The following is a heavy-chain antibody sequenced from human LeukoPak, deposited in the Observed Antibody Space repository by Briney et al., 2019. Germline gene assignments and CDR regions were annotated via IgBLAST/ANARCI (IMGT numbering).Heavy chain of an antibody. D-gene: IGHD4-17*01. Sequence: GGSLRLSCAASGFTVSSNYMSWVRQAPGKGLEWVSVIYSGGSTYYADSVKGRFTISRDNSKNTLYLQMNSLRAEDTAVYYCAREVGNYGDYNYYYYMDVWGKGATVTVSS. V-gene: IGHV3-53*01. CDR2: IYSGGST. J-gene: IGHJ6*03. CDR1: GFTVSSNY. CDR3: AREVGNYGDYNYYYYMDV.